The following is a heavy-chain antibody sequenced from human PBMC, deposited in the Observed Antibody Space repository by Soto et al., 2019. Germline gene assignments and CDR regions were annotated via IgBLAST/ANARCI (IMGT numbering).Heavy chain of an antibody. CDR1: GESFIGYY. V-gene: IGHV4-34*01. Sequence: QVHLQQWGAGLLKPSETLSLTCAVYGESFIGYYWTWISQSPGKGLEWIGEINHGGSTNYNPSLKSRVTISIDTSKTQFSLKLTSVTAADTSVYYCARTDIVTTNWFDPWGQGTLVTVSS. J-gene: IGHJ5*02. CDR2: INHGGST. CDR3: ARTDIVTTNWFDP. D-gene: IGHD5-12*01.